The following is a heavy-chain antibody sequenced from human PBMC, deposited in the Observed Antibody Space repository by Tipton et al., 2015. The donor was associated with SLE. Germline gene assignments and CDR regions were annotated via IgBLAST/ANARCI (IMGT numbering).Heavy chain of an antibody. V-gene: IGHV4-39*01. CDR2: IYHTATT. Sequence: TLSLTCTVSGGSISSSSYSWGWIRQPPGQELEWIGAIYHTATTYYNPSLKSRVTMSVDTSKNELSLKLTSVTAADTAVYFCSRLARYDPGGYYTIGLDPWGQGTRVTVSS. CDR1: GGSISSSSYS. D-gene: IGHD3-22*01. J-gene: IGHJ5*02. CDR3: SRLARYDPGGYYTIGLDP.